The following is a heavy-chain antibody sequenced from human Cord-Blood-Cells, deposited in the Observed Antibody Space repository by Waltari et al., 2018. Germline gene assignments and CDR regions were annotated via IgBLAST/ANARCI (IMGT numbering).Heavy chain of an antibody. Sequence: QVQLVQSGAEVKKPGSSVKVSCKASGGTFSSYAISWVRQAPGQGLGWMGGIILILGRANDAQKYKGRVTSTADESTSTAYMELSGLRSEDRAVYYCARLHYYDSSGYYYWYFDLWGRGTLVTVSS. J-gene: IGHJ2*01. CDR1: GGTFSSYA. V-gene: IGHV1-69*11. CDR3: ARLHYYDSSGYYYWYFDL. CDR2: IILILGRA. D-gene: IGHD3-22*01.